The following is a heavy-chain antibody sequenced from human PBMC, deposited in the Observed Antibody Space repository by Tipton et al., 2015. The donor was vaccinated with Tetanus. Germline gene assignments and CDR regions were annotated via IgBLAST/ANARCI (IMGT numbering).Heavy chain of an antibody. D-gene: IGHD6-19*01. CDR2: IYPAGGT. J-gene: IGHJ4*02. CDR1: RASMNSYY. Sequence: TLSLTCTVSRASMNSYYWTWIRQSAGKGLEWLGRIYPAGGTNYNPSLQSQVTMSVDTSKNQCSLNLTSVTAADTAVYYCARERLGPVTGTRYYFDYWGQGTLVIVSS. V-gene: IGHV4-4*07. CDR3: ARERLGPVTGTRYYFDY.